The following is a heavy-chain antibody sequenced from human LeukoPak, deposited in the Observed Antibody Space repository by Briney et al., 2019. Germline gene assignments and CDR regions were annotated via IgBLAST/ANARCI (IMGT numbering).Heavy chain of an antibody. V-gene: IGHV3-30*18. CDR3: AKDLGSGWDFDY. CDR2: ISYDGSNK. D-gene: IGHD6-19*01. J-gene: IGHJ4*02. Sequence: GGSLRLSCAASGFTFSSYGMHWVRQAPGKGLEWVGVISYDGSNKYYADSVKGRFTISRDNSKNTLYLQMNSLRAEDTAVYYCAKDLGSGWDFDYWGQGTLVTVSS. CDR1: GFTFSSYG.